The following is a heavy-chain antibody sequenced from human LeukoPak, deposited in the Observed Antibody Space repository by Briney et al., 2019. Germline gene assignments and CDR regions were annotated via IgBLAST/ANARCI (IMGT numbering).Heavy chain of an antibody. D-gene: IGHD6-13*01. CDR3: ARDSIEAPCF. J-gene: IGHJ3*01. CDR2: INLNSGDT. Sequence: ASVKVSCKASGYTFTDYYVHWMRQAPGQGLEWMGWINLNSGDTRYAQRFQGRLTVTRDTSISTAYMDLNGLRSDDTAVYYCARDSIEAPCFWGQGTMVTISS. V-gene: IGHV1-2*02. CDR1: GYTFTDYY.